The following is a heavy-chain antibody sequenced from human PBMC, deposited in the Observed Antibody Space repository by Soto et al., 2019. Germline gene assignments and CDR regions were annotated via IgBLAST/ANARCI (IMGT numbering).Heavy chain of an antibody. CDR1: GYTFTRSG. J-gene: IGHJ6*02. CDR2: ISTYNGDT. Sequence: ASVKVSCKASGYTFTRSGISWVRQAPGQGLEWMGWISTYNGDTNYAQTFQGRVTMTTDTSTSTVHMEVRSLRSDDTAVYYCARDLQYSRLFYGMDVWGQGTTVTVSS. V-gene: IGHV1-18*01. D-gene: IGHD6-13*01. CDR3: ARDLQYSRLFYGMDV.